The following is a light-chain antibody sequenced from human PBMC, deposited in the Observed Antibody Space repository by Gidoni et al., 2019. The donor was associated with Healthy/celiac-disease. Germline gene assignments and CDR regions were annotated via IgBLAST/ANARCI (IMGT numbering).Light chain of an antibody. CDR3: QQYYSTLSYT. Sequence: DIVMSQSPDSLAVSLGERATINCKSSQSILYSSNNQNYLAWYQQKPGQPPKLLIYWASTRESGVTDRCSGSGSRTDFTLTISSLQAEDVAVYYCQQYYSTLSYTFGQGTKLEIK. CDR1: QSILYSSNNQNY. CDR2: WAS. V-gene: IGKV4-1*01. J-gene: IGKJ2*01.